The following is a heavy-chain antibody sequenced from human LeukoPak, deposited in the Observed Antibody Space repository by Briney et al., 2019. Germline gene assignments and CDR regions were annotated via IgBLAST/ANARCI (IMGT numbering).Heavy chain of an antibody. CDR3: AKDSKIVGATFRSYHFMDV. CDR2: ISSSSSYI. D-gene: IGHD1-26*01. CDR1: GFTFSSYS. Sequence: GGSLRLSCAASGFTFSSYSMNWVRQAPGKGLEWVSSISSSSSYIYYADSVKGRFTISRDNAKSSLYLQMNSLRVEDTAVYYCAKDSKIVGATFRSYHFMDVWGKGTAVTVSS. J-gene: IGHJ6*03. V-gene: IGHV3-21*04.